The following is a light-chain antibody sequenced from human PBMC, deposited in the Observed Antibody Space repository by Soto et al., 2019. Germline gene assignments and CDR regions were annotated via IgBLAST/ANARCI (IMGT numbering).Light chain of an antibody. CDR2: EGS. J-gene: IGLJ2*01. V-gene: IGLV2-23*01. Sequence: QSALTQPASVSGSPGQSITISCTGTSSDVGSYNLVSWYQQHPGKAPKLMIYEGSKRPSGVSNRFSGSKSGNTASLTMSGLQAEDEADYYCCSFAGSSTVLFGGGTKLTVL. CDR1: SSDVGSYNL. CDR3: CSFAGSSTVL.